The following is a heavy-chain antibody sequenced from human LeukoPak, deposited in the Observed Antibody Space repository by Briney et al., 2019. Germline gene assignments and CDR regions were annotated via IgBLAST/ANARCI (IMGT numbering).Heavy chain of an antibody. V-gene: IGHV4-59*11. Sequence: SETLSLTCNVSGESISSHYWSWTRQSPGKGLEWIGYITNSGTTKFNPSLKSRVTISRDTSKNQISLRLSSVTAADTAVFFCARAVDSGGYQHKGFDPWGQGTLVIVSS. CDR3: ARAVDSGGYQHKGFDP. CDR2: ITNSGTT. CDR1: GESISSHY. J-gene: IGHJ5*02. D-gene: IGHD3-22*01.